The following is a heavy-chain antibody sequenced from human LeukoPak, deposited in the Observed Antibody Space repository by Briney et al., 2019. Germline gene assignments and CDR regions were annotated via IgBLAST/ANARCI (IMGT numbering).Heavy chain of an antibody. Sequence: GGSLRLSCAASGFTFSSYSMNWVRQAPGKGLEWVSSISSSSSYIYYADSVKGRFTISRDNAKNSLYLQMNSLRAEDTAVYYCARPLYYYDSSGYSGYWGQGTLVTVSS. CDR3: ARPLYYYDSSGYSGY. D-gene: IGHD3-22*01. CDR1: GFTFSSYS. V-gene: IGHV3-21*01. CDR2: ISSSSSYI. J-gene: IGHJ4*02.